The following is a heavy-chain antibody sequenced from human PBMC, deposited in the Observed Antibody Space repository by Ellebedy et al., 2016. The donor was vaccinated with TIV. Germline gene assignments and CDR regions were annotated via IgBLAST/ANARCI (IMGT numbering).Heavy chain of an antibody. J-gene: IGHJ6*02. CDR1: GFTFDAYA. V-gene: IGHV3-9*01. Sequence: PGGSLRLSCAASGFTFDAYAMHWVRQAPGKGLEWVSGISWSSGSTDYADSVKGRFTISRDNTKNFLYLQMNSLRAEDTAVYYCAKDLGAGIPIFGVVLETILQSTRPYGLDVWGQGTTVTVSS. CDR2: ISWSSGST. CDR3: AKDLGAGIPIFGVVLETILQSTRPYGLDV. D-gene: IGHD3-3*01.